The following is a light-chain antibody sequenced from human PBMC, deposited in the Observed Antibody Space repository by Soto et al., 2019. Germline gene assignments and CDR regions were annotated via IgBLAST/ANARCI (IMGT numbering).Light chain of an antibody. CDR3: QQYCSSPALT. CDR1: QSVSSTY. Sequence: EIVLTQTPGTLSLSPGVRVTLSCRASQSVSSTYLAWYQQKPGQAPRLLIYGASSRATGVPDRFSGSGSGTDFTITISRLEPEDVEVYYCQQYCSSPALTFGGGTKVEIE. J-gene: IGKJ4*01. V-gene: IGKV3-20*01. CDR2: GAS.